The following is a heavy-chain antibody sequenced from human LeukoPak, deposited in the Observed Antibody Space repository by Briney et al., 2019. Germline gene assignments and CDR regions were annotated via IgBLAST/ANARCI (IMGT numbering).Heavy chain of an antibody. CDR3: ARSRTGTTYFDY. V-gene: IGHV3-66*01. Sequence: PGGSLRLSCAASGFTVSSNYMSWVHQAPGKGLEWVSVIYSGGSTYYADSVKGRFTISRDNSKNTLCLQMNSLRAEDTAVYYCARSRTGTTYFDYWGQGTLVTVSS. CDR1: GFTVSSNY. J-gene: IGHJ4*02. CDR2: IYSGGST. D-gene: IGHD1-1*01.